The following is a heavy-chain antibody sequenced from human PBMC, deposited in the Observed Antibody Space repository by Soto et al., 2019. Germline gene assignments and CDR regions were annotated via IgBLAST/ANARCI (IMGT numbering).Heavy chain of an antibody. CDR3: AKALVPALTAKFGY. Sequence: GGSPRLSCAASGFIFNNYAMTWVRQAPGKGLEWVSTVTASGGGTFYANSVKGRFTISRDNSRNTLHLQMSSLRVEDTALYYCAKALVPALTAKFGYWGQGTLVTVS. D-gene: IGHD5-18*01. J-gene: IGHJ4*02. CDR2: VTASGGGT. CDR1: GFIFNNYA. V-gene: IGHV3-23*01.